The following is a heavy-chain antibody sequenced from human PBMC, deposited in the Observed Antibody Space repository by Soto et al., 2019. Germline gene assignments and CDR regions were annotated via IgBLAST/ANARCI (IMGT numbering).Heavy chain of an antibody. J-gene: IGHJ4*02. V-gene: IGHV3-48*01. CDR3: ARDGGFCGGDCYAYYLDS. CDR1: GFTLSSYS. Sequence: GSLRLSCGASGFTLSSYSMNWVRQAPGKGLEWVSYISSRSTTIYYADSVKGRFIVSRDNANNSLYLQMNSLRGEDTAVYYCARDGGFCGGDCYAYYLDSWGQGTQVTVSS. CDR2: ISSRSTTI. D-gene: IGHD2-21*02.